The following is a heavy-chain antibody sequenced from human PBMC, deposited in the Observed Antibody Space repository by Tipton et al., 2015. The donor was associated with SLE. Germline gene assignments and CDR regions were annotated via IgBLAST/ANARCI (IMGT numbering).Heavy chain of an antibody. CDR1: GGSFSGYS. CDR2: IDHFGNT. Sequence: LRLSCAVYGGSFSGYSWSWIRQPPGKGLEWIGEIDHFGNTNYNPSLKSRVTVSVDTSKNQFSLKLSSVTAADTAVYYCARVSGGIAYMDVWGKGTMVTVSS. V-gene: IGHV4-34*01. J-gene: IGHJ6*03. CDR3: ARVSGGIAYMDV. D-gene: IGHD6-13*01.